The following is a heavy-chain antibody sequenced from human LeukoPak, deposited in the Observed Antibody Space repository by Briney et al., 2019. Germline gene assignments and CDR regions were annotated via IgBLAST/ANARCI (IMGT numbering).Heavy chain of an antibody. CDR2: ITSDSTTM. J-gene: IGHJ4*02. CDR1: GFTFSSYS. D-gene: IGHD3-9*01. Sequence: GGSLRLSCAASGFTFSSYSMNWVRQAPGQGLEWVSYITSDSTTMFYADSVKGRFTASRDNAENSMYLQMNSLRAEDTAVYYCAKEGPLTAGDYWGQGTLVTVSS. CDR3: AKEGPLTAGDY. V-gene: IGHV3-48*01.